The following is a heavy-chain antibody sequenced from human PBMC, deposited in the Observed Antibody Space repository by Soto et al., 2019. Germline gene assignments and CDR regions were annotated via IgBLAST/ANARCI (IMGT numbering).Heavy chain of an antibody. V-gene: IGHV1-2*02. CDR1: GYAFTGYY. J-gene: IGHJ5*02. CDR2: INPNSGGT. D-gene: IGHD3-10*01. Sequence: ASVKVSCKASGYAFTGYYMHWVRQAPGQGLEWMGWINPNSGGTNYAQKFQGRVTMTRDTSISTAYMELSRLRSDDTAVYYCARDSTFYGSGSFDPWGQGTLVTVSS. CDR3: ARDSTFYGSGSFDP.